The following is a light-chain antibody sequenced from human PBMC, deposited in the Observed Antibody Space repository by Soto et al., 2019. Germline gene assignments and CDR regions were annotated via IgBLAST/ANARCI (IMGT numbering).Light chain of an antibody. CDR2: DAF. V-gene: IGKV3-11*01. J-gene: IGKJ2*01. Sequence: EIVLTQAPATLSLFPGERATLSCRASQSFRSYLAWYQQNPGQAPRLLIYDAFNRATGIPARFSGSGLGTYFTLTLSSIEPEDFAVYYCQQRSNWPPYTFGQGTKLEIK. CDR1: QSFRSY. CDR3: QQRSNWPPYT.